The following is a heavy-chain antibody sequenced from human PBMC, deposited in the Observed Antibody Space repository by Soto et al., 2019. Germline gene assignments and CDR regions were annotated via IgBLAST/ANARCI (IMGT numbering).Heavy chain of an antibody. CDR1: GFTFSTFA. D-gene: IGHD6-19*01. Sequence: QVQVVESGGGVVQPGRSLRLSCTASGFTFSTFAFHWVRQTPGKGLEWVTAISYNGINIYYAESVKGRFTISRDNSKNTLYLQMNSLRAVDMARYYCETGGEVASSGYFDLWGRGTLVTVSS. CDR2: ISYNGINI. J-gene: IGHJ2*01. CDR3: ETGGEVASSGYFDL. V-gene: IGHV3-30-3*01.